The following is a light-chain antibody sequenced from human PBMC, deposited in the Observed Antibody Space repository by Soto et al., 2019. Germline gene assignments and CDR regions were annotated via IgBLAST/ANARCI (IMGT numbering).Light chain of an antibody. CDR3: QQSSSPPHT. CDR2: SSS. J-gene: IGKJ2*01. CDR1: QNVDFY. Sequence: IQVTQSPSSLSASVGDTVTITCRTSQNVDFYLNWYQHRPGRAPKLLIYSSSALQSGVSPRFRGGGSGTHFTLTISSLQPEDFATYYCQQSSSPPHTFGQGTKLEIK. V-gene: IGKV1-39*01.